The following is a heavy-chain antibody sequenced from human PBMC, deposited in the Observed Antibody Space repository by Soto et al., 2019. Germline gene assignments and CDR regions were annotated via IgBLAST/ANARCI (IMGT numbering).Heavy chain of an antibody. Sequence: ASENLPVTWSVSGADINTYSWTWIRQPAGKGLEWIGRIYTSASINYNPSLKGRVTLSVDTSTNQFSLRLAAVTAADTAIYYVPRDLEAGYNGYYGMDVFGQAIPVTV. J-gene: IGHJ6*02. CDR1: GADINTYS. V-gene: IGHV4-4*07. CDR2: IYTSASI. D-gene: IGHD5-12*01. CDR3: PRDLEAGYNGYYGMDV.